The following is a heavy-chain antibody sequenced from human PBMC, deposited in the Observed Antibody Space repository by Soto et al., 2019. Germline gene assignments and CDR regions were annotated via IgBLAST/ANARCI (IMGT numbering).Heavy chain of an antibody. D-gene: IGHD6-13*01. Sequence: ASVKVSCKASGYTFSRYGISWVRQAPGQGLEWMGWISGFNGNTKESEKLQGRVTLTTDTAANTAHMELRGLRSDDTAVYYCERDPDYSTPWRFDNWDQGTLVTVSS. CDR3: ERDPDYSTPWRFDN. V-gene: IGHV1-18*01. CDR1: GYTFSRYG. J-gene: IGHJ4*02. CDR2: ISGFNGNT.